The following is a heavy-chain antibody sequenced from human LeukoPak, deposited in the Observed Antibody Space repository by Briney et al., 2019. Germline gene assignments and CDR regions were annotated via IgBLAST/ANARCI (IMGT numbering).Heavy chain of an antibody. CDR2: IYSGGST. V-gene: IGHV3-53*01. J-gene: IGHJ4*02. CDR3: ARVDSGSYYAFDY. CDR1: GFTVSSNY. Sequence: QPGGSLRLSCAASGFTVSSNYMSWVRQAPGKGLEWVSVIYSGGSTYYADSVKGRFTISRDNAKNSLYLQMNSLRAEDTAVYYCARVDSGSYYAFDYWGQGTLVTVSS. D-gene: IGHD1-26*01.